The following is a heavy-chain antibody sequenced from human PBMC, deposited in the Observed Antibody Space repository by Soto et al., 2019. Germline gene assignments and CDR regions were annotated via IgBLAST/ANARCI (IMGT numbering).Heavy chain of an antibody. Sequence: QVQLVESGGGVVQPGRSLRLSCAASGFTFSSYGMHWVRQAPGKGLEWVAVIWYDGSNKYYADSVKGRFTISRDNSKNTLYLQMTSLRAEDTAVYYCARSYYYDSSGYYRSFFQHWGQGTLVTVSS. D-gene: IGHD3-22*01. CDR3: ARSYYYDSSGYYRSFFQH. CDR2: IWYDGSNK. CDR1: GFTFSSYG. V-gene: IGHV3-33*01. J-gene: IGHJ1*01.